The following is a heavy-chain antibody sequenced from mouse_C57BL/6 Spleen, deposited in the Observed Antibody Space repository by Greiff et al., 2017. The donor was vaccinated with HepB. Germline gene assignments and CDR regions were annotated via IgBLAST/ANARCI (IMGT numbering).Heavy chain of an antibody. V-gene: IGHV5-4*01. CDR1: GFTFSSYA. CDR3: ARDGGSTGYFDV. J-gene: IGHJ1*03. D-gene: IGHD3-1*01. CDR2: ISDGGSYT. Sequence: EVHLVESGGGLVKPGGSLKLSCAASGFTFSSYAMSWVRQTPEKRLEWVATISDGGSYTYYPDNVKGRFTISRDNAKNNLYLQMSHLKSEDTAMYYCARDGGSTGYFDVWGTGTTVTVSS.